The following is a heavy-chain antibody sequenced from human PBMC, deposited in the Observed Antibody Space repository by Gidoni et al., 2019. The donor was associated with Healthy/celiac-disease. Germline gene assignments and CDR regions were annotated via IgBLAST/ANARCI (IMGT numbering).Heavy chain of an antibody. D-gene: IGHD3-22*01. J-gene: IGHJ4*02. CDR1: GGPISSSRYY. CDR2: IYYSGST. Sequence: QLQLQESGTGLVKPSETLSLTCTAPGGPISSSRYYWGWIRQPPGKGLGWIGSIYYSGSTYYNPSLKSRVTISVDTSKNQFSLKLSSVTAADTAVYYCVYDSSGLLDYWGQGTLVTVSA. CDR3: VYDSSGLLDY. V-gene: IGHV4-39*01.